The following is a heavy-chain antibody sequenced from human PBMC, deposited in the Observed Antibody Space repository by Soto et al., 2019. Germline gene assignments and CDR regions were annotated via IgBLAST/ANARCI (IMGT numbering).Heavy chain of an antibody. D-gene: IGHD2-2*02. V-gene: IGHV4-34*01. CDR1: GGSFSGYY. Sequence: SETLSLTCAVYGGSFSGYYWSWIRQPPGKGLEWIGEINHSGSTNYNPSLKSRVTISVDTSKNQFSLKLSSVTAADTAVYYCASLGYCSSTSCDNRDYWGQGTLVTVS. J-gene: IGHJ4*02. CDR2: INHSGST. CDR3: ASLGYCSSTSCDNRDY.